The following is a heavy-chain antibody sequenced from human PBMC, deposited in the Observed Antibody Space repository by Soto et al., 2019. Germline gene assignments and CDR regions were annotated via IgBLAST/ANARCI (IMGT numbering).Heavy chain of an antibody. Sequence: PSETLSLTCTVSGGSVSSGTYYWSWIRQPPGKGLEWIGYISYRGTTNYNPSLKSRLTLSIDRTKNQFSLNLSSMTAADKAVYYCARGGGYDSFDFWGQGIQVTVSS. CDR2: ISYRGTT. CDR3: ARGGGYDSFDF. J-gene: IGHJ4*02. V-gene: IGHV4-61*01. CDR1: GGSVSSGTYY. D-gene: IGHD2-15*01.